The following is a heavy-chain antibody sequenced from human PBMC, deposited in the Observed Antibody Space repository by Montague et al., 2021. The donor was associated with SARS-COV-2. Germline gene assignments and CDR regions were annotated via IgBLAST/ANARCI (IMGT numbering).Heavy chain of an antibody. CDR1: GGSFSGYY. D-gene: IGHD3-3*01. V-gene: IGHV4-34*01. Sequence: SETLSLTCAVYGGSFSGYYWSWIRQPPGKGLEWIGEINDSGSTYYNPSLKSRVTISVDTSKNQFSLKLSSVTAVDTAVYYCVRGRAARSITIFGVVNPAIRYYYYMDVWGKGTTVTVSS. J-gene: IGHJ6*03. CDR2: INDSGST. CDR3: VRGRAARSITIFGVVNPAIRYYYYMDV.